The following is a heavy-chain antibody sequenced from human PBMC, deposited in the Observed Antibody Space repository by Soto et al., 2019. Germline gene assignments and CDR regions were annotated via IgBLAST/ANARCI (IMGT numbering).Heavy chain of an antibody. CDR2: INAGNGNT. CDR3: ARALVVVTAPDY. D-gene: IGHD2-21*02. J-gene: IGHJ4*02. Sequence: QVQLVQSGDEEKKPGASVKVSCKASGYTFTSYAMNWVRQAPGQRLEWMGWINAGNGNTKYSQKFQGRVTITRDTSASTAYMELSSLRSEDTAVYYCARALVVVTAPDYWGQGTLVTVSS. V-gene: IGHV1-3*05. CDR1: GYTFTSYA.